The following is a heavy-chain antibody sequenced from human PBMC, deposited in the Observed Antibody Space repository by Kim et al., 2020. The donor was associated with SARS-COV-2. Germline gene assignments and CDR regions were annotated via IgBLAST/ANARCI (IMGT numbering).Heavy chain of an antibody. CDR2: IHYRGTP. CDR1: GGSISSESHY. Sequence: SETLSLTCTVSGGSISSESHYWDWIRQAPGKGLEWIGSIHYRGTPYYHPSLKSRVTISVDTSKNYLSLRLNSLTAADTAFYYCAREKIGYDTPAEFWGQGILVTVSS. J-gene: IGHJ4*02. V-gene: IGHV4-39*02. CDR3: AREKIGYDTPAEF. D-gene: IGHD2-2*01.